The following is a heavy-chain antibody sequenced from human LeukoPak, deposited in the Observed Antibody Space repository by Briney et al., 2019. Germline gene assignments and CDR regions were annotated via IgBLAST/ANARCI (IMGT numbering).Heavy chain of an antibody. J-gene: IGHJ5*02. CDR1: GYTVTSYD. Sequence: ASVKLSRTASGYTVTSYDINWVRQATGQGLEGKGWMNTNSGNTGYAQRFQARVTMTRNTSISTAYMELSRLRSEDTAVYYCARVTHTELSTWFDPWGEGTLVTVSS. V-gene: IGHV1-8*01. D-gene: IGHD5-18*01. CDR2: MNTNSGNT. CDR3: ARVTHTELSTWFDP.